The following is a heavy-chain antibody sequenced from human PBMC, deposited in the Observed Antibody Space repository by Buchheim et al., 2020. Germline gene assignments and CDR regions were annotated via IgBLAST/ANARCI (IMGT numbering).Heavy chain of an antibody. V-gene: IGHV3-30*18. CDR3: AKDKAAMGTAMDPGDY. CDR1: GFTFSSYG. CDR2: ISYDGSNK. J-gene: IGHJ4*02. Sequence: QVQLVESGGGVVQPGRSLRLSCAASGFTFSSYGMHWVRQAPGKGLEWVAVISYDGSNKYYADSVKGRFTISRDNSKNTLYLQMNSLRAEDTAVYYCAKDKAAMGTAMDPGDYWGQGTL. D-gene: IGHD5-18*01.